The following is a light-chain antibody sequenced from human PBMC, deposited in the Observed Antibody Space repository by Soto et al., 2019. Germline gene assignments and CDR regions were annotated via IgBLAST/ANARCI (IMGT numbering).Light chain of an antibody. CDR2: DAS. Sequence: DIQMTQSPSTLSASIGDRVTITCRASQNINNWIAWYQQKPVKAPKFLIYDASTLESGVPSRFSGSGFGTEFSLTISSLQPDDFGSYYCQHMRTFGQGTKVDIK. CDR3: QHMRT. CDR1: QNINNW. J-gene: IGKJ1*01. V-gene: IGKV1-5*01.